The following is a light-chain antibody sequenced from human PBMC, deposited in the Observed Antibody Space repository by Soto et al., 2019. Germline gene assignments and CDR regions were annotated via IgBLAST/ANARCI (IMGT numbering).Light chain of an antibody. J-gene: IGKJ3*01. Sequence: EIVLTQSPATLSLSPGERGTLSCRASQSLSTSLAWYQQKPGQAPRLLIYDASNRATGIPARFSGSGSGTDFTLTISSLEPEDLAVYYCQQRGTCGPGNKGDIK. CDR2: DAS. CDR3: QQRGT. V-gene: IGKV3-11*01. CDR1: QSLSTS.